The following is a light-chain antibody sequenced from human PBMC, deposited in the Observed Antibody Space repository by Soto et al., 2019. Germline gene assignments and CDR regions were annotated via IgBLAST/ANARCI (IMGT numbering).Light chain of an antibody. J-gene: IGKJ5*01. V-gene: IGKV3-15*01. Sequence: EIVLTHSQGTLSLSPCERATLSFSASQSVRGNLAWYQQKPGQSPRLLIYGASSRATGIPARFSGSGSGTEFTLTISSLQSEDFAVYYCQQYNNWPFITFGQGTRLETK. CDR2: GAS. CDR1: QSVRGN. CDR3: QQYNNWPFIT.